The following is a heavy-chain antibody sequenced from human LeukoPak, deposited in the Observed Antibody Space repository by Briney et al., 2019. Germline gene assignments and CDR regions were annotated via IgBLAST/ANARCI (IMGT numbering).Heavy chain of an antibody. CDR1: GYTFTNYD. CDR3: ARGPSSSWSPGWFDP. CDR2: MNPNSGNT. D-gene: IGHD6-13*01. J-gene: IGHJ5*02. Sequence: ASVKVSCKASGYTFTNYDINWVRQATGQGLEWMGRMNPNSGNTGYAQKFQGRVTMTRNTPISTAYMELSSLTSDDTAVYYCARGPSSSWSPGWFDPWGQGTLVTVSS. V-gene: IGHV1-8*01.